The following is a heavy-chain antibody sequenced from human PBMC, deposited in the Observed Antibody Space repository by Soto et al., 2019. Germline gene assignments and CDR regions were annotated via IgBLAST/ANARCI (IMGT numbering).Heavy chain of an antibody. CDR3: ARVVYGSGSHNWFDP. V-gene: IGHV1-18*01. Sequence: GASVKVSCKASGYTFTSYGISWVRQAPGQGLEWMGWISAYNGNTNYAQKLQGRVTMTTDTSTSTAYMELRSLRSDDTAVYYCARVVYGSGSHNWFDPRGQGTLVTVSS. CDR1: GYTFTSYG. CDR2: ISAYNGNT. J-gene: IGHJ5*02. D-gene: IGHD3-10*01.